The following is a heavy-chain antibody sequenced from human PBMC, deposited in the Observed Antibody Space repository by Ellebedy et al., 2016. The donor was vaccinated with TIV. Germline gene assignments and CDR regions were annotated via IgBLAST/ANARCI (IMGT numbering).Heavy chain of an antibody. Sequence: HTGGPLRLSXVASGFTFGRYPMHWVRQAPGNKLVWVSLIKSDGSSTTYADSVKGRFTTSRDNARNTLYLQMNSLRGEDTAVYFCARDRGDYSISGPWGQGTLVTVSS. J-gene: IGHJ5*02. CDR1: GFTFGRYP. CDR3: ARDRGDYSISGP. V-gene: IGHV3-74*01. CDR2: IKSDGSST. D-gene: IGHD4-11*01.